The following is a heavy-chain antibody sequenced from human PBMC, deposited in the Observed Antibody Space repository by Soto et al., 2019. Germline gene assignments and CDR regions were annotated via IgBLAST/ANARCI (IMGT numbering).Heavy chain of an antibody. CDR2: FDPEDGET. J-gene: IGHJ4*02. CDR3: ARAERGYSGYEPNFDY. V-gene: IGHV1-24*01. Sequence: ASVKVSCKVSGYTLTELSMHWVRQAPGKGLEWMGGFDPEDGETIYAQKFQGRVTMTEDTSTDTAYMELSSLRSEDTAVYYCARAERGYSGYEPNFDYWGQGTLVTVSS. D-gene: IGHD5-12*01. CDR1: GYTLTELS.